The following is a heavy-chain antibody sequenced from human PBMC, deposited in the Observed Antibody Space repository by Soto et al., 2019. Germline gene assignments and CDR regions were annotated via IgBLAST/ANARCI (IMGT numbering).Heavy chain of an antibody. CDR1: GYTFTSYG. J-gene: IGHJ4*02. CDR3: ARDIDDIVVVVAAQTSEHFDY. Sequence: ASVKVSCKASGYTFTSYGISWVRQAPGQGLEWMGWISAYNGNTNYAQKLQGRVTMTTDTSTSTAYMELRSLRSDDTAVYYCARDIDDIVVVVAAQTSEHFDYWGQGTLVTV. CDR2: ISAYNGNT. D-gene: IGHD2-15*01. V-gene: IGHV1-18*01.